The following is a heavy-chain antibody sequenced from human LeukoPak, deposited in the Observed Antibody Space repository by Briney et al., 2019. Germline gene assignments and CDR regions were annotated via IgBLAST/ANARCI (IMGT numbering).Heavy chain of an antibody. CDR2: IYSSGHT. Sequence: SETLSLTCTVSGGSISNYYWSWIRQPPGKGLESIGYIYSSGHTNYNPSLKNRDTISVDTSKNQFSLNLTSVTAADTAVYYCARHFSGAAAPLPFDYWGQGTLVTVSS. CDR3: ARHFSGAAAPLPFDY. V-gene: IGHV4-59*08. D-gene: IGHD6-13*01. CDR1: GGSISNYY. J-gene: IGHJ4*02.